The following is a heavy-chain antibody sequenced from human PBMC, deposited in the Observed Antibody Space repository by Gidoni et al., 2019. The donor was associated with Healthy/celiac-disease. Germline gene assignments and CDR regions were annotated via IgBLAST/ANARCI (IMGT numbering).Heavy chain of an antibody. CDR1: GFPFSSYS. V-gene: IGHV3-21*01. J-gene: IGHJ4*02. Sequence: EVQLVESGGGLVKPGGSLRLSCAASGFPFSSYSMNWGRQAPGKGLEWVSSSSSSSSYIYYADSVKGRFTIARDNAKNSLYLQMNSLRAEDTAVYYCARVTQSVFGWGEADYWGQGTLVTVS. D-gene: IGHD3-16*01. CDR2: SSSSSSYI. CDR3: ARVTQSVFGWGEADY.